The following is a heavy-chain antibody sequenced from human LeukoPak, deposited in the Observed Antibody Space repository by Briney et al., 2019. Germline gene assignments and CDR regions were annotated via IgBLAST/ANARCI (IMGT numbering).Heavy chain of an antibody. CDR1: GGSMRSYY. V-gene: IGHV4-59*08. D-gene: IGHD3-22*01. Sequence: PSETLSLTCTVSGGSMRSYYWSWIRQPPGKGPEWIGYIYYSGSTNYNPSLKSRVTISVDTSKNQFSLKLSSVTAADTAVYYCARQWIDDGSGYYHFDYWGQGTLVTVSS. CDR2: IYYSGST. J-gene: IGHJ4*02. CDR3: ARQWIDDGSGYYHFDY.